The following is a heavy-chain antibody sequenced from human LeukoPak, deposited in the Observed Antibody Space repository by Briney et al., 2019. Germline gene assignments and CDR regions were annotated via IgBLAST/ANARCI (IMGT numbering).Heavy chain of an antibody. J-gene: IGHJ6*02. V-gene: IGHV1-18*01. CDR2: ISAYNSNT. Sequence: VASVKVSCKASGYTFTSYGISWVRQAPGQGLEWMGWISAYNSNTNYAQKLQGRVTTTTDTSTSTAYMELRSLRSDDTAVYYCARDVGYCSGGSCYGYYYYGMDVWGQGTTVTVSS. D-gene: IGHD2-15*01. CDR3: ARDVGYCSGGSCYGYYYYGMDV. CDR1: GYTFTSYG.